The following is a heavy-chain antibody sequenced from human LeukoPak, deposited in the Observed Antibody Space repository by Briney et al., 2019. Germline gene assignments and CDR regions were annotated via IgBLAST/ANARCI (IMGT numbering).Heavy chain of an antibody. CDR2: INHSEST. D-gene: IGHD2-2*02. J-gene: IGHJ4*02. Sequence: SETLSLTCAVYGGSINGYYWSWIRQPPGKGLEWIGEINHSESTNYNPSLKSRVSISVDTSKNQFSLKLLSSVTAADTAVYYCARQGIGNCSSSSCYSFDYWGQGTLVTVSS. V-gene: IGHV4-34*01. CDR1: GGSINGYY. CDR3: ARQGIGNCSSSSCYSFDY.